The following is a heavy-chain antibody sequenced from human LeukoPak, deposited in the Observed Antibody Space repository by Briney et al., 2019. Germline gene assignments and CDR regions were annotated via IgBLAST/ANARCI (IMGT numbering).Heavy chain of an antibody. CDR1: GYTFTGYY. CDR2: INPNSGGT. D-gene: IGHD6-13*01. Sequence: ASAKVSCKTSGYTFTGYYMYWVRQAPGQGLEWMGWINPNSGGTNYEQKFLGRVTMTRDTSISTVYMELSRLRSDDTAVYYCARGEHGTTWYVDYWGQGTLVTVSS. CDR3: ARGEHGTTWYVDY. J-gene: IGHJ4*02. V-gene: IGHV1-2*02.